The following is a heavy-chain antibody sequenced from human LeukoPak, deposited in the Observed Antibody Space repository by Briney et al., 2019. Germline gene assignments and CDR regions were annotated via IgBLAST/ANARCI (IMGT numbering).Heavy chain of an antibody. D-gene: IGHD3-22*01. J-gene: IGHJ4*02. CDR2: INHGGST. Sequence: RSSETLSLTCAAYGGSFSDYYWSWIRQPPGKGLEWIGEINHGGSTNYSPSLESRVTISVDTSKNQFSLKLSSVTAADTAVYYCARGNYYDSSGYYGGWGQGTLVTVSS. CDR1: GGSFSDYY. V-gene: IGHV4-34*01. CDR3: ARGNYYDSSGYYGG.